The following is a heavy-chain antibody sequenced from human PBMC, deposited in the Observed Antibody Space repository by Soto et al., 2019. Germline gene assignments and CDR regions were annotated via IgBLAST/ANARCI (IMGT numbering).Heavy chain of an antibody. CDR3: ARVSQYYDILTGYSNDAFDI. CDR2: MNPNSGNT. CDR1: GYTFTSYD. J-gene: IGHJ3*02. D-gene: IGHD3-9*01. Sequence: QVQLVQSGAEVKKPGASVKVSCKASGYTFTSYDINWVRQATGQGLEWMGWMNPNSGNTGYAQKFKGRVTMTRNTSISTAYMELSSLRSEDTAVYYCARVSQYYDILTGYSNDAFDIWGQGTMVTVSS. V-gene: IGHV1-8*01.